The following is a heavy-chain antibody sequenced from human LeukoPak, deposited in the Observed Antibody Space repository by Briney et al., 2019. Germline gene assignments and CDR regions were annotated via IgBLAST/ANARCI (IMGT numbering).Heavy chain of an antibody. D-gene: IGHD3-10*01. CDR3: AGRPRSQYYYGSGSYFFDY. V-gene: IGHV4-30-4*01. J-gene: IGHJ4*02. CDR2: IYYSGST. CDR1: GGSISSGDYY. Sequence: SETLSLTCTVSGGSISSGDYYWSWIRQPPGKGLEWIGYIYYSGSTYYNPSLKSRVTISVDTSKNQFSLKLSSVTAADTAVYYCAGRPRSQYYYGSGSYFFDYWGQGTLVTVSS.